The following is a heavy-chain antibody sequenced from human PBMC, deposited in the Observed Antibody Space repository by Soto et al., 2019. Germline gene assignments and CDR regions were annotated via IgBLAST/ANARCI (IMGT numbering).Heavy chain of an antibody. V-gene: IGHV1-18*04. CDR2: ISAYNGNT. CDR1: GYTFTSYG. CDR3: ARDGYTIFGVVISGNGMDV. Sequence: ASVKVSCKASGYTFTSYGISWVRQAPGQGLEWMGWISAYNGNTNYAQKLQGRVTMTTDTSTSTAYMELRSLRSDDTAVYYCARDGYTIFGVVISGNGMDVWGQGTTVTVSS. J-gene: IGHJ6*02. D-gene: IGHD3-3*01.